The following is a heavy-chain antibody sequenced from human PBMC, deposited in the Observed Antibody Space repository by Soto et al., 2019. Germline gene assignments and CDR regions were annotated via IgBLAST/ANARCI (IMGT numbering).Heavy chain of an antibody. Sequence: PSETLSLTCTVSSGSISSSNYYWGWIRQPPGKGLEWIGNIYYSGSTYNNPSLKSRVTISVDTSKNQFSLRLRSVTAADTAVYYCARAGLTDWRKGGDAFDVWGQGTKVT. CDR1: SGSISSSNYY. D-gene: IGHD3-9*01. CDR3: ARAGLTDWRKGGDAFDV. CDR2: IYYSGST. J-gene: IGHJ3*01. V-gene: IGHV4-39*01.